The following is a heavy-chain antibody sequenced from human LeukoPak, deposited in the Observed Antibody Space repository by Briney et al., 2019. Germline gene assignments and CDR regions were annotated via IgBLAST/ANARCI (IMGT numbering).Heavy chain of an antibody. CDR2: IKQDGSEK. Sequence: GGSLRLSCAASGFTFSSYWMSWVRQAPGKGLAWVANIKQDGSEKYYVDSVKGRFTISRDNAKNTLYLQMNSLRAEDTAVYYCASGGIIAAAGPVDYWGQGTLVTVSS. J-gene: IGHJ4*02. V-gene: IGHV3-7*01. CDR3: ASGGIIAAAGPVDY. CDR1: GFTFSSYW. D-gene: IGHD6-13*01.